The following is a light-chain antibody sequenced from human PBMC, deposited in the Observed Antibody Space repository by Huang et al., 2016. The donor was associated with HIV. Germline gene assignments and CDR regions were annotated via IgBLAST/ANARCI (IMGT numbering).Light chain of an antibody. J-gene: IGKJ1*01. CDR3: QQYWSTPPAT. CDR1: QGISNS. Sequence: DIQMTQSPSSLPASVGDRVTITCRASQGISNSLAWYQQKPGKAPKLLLYAASKLESGVPSRFSGSASGTDYTLTISSLQPEDFATYYCQQYWSTPPATFGQGTEVEIK. CDR2: AAS. V-gene: IGKV1-NL1*01.